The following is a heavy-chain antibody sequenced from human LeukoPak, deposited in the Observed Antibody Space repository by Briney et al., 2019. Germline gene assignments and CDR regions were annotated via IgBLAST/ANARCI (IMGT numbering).Heavy chain of an antibody. CDR3: ATARRYSYAYGD. V-gene: IGHV1-24*01. Sequence: ASVKVSCKVSGYTLTELSMHWVRQAPGKGLEWMGGFDPEVGETIYAQKFQGRVTMTEDTSTDTAYMELSSLRSEDTAVYYCATARRYSYAYGDWGQGTLVTVSS. D-gene: IGHD5-18*01. CDR2: FDPEVGET. CDR1: GYTLTELS. J-gene: IGHJ4*02.